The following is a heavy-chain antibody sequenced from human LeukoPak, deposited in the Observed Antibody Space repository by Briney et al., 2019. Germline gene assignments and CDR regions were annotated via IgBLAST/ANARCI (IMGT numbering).Heavy chain of an antibody. CDR1: GYTFTSYG. V-gene: IGHV1-18*01. J-gene: IGHJ4*02. Sequence: ASVKVSCKASGYTFTSYGISWVRQAPGQGLEWMGWISAYNGNTNYAQKLQGRVTMTTDTSTSTAYMELRSLRSDDTAVYYCARVGLNDFWSGYYPRSYFDYWGQGTLVTVSS. CDR2: ISAYNGNT. CDR3: ARVGLNDFWSGYYPRSYFDY. D-gene: IGHD3-3*01.